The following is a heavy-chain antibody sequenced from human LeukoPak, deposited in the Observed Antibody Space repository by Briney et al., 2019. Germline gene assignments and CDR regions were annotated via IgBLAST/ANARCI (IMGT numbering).Heavy chain of an antibody. V-gene: IGHV1-8*01. Sequence: ASVKVSCKASGYTFTSYDINWVRQATGQGLEWMGWMNPNSGNTGYAQKLQGRVTMTTNASISTAYMELSSLRSEDTAVYYCAVIAAARPGYYYYGMDVWGQGTTVTVSS. CDR2: MNPNSGNT. J-gene: IGHJ6*02. D-gene: IGHD6-13*01. CDR1: GYTFTSYD. CDR3: AVIAAARPGYYYYGMDV.